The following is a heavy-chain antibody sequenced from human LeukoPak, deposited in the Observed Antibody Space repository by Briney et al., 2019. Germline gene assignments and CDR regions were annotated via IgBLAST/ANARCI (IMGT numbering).Heavy chain of an antibody. CDR1: GYRFTSYW. J-gene: IGHJ4*02. CDR2: IYPGDSDT. CDR3: ATPQVSGWNSDY. V-gene: IGHV5-51*01. Sequence: GESLKISCKGSGYRFTSYWIAWVRQMPGTGLEWMGSIYPGDSDTRYSPSFQGQVTISADKSITTAYLQWSSLKASDTAMYYCATPQVSGWNSDYWGQGTLVTVSS. D-gene: IGHD6-19*01.